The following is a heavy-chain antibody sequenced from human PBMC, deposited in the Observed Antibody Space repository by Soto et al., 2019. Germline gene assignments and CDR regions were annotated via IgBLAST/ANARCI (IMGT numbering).Heavy chain of an antibody. CDR3: ARGRYGDY. J-gene: IGHJ4*02. Sequence: QVHLVQSGAEVKKPGASVKVSCKGSGYAFTTYGITWVRQAPGQGLEWMGWISAHNGNTNYAQKLQGRVTVTRDTSLSTAYMELRSVRSDDTAVYYCARGRYGDYWGQGALVTVSS. CDR2: ISAHNGNT. D-gene: IGHD1-1*01. CDR1: GYAFTTYG. V-gene: IGHV1-18*01.